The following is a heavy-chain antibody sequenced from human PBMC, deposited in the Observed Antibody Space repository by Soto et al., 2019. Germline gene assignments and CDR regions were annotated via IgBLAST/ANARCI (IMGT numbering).Heavy chain of an antibody. CDR2: IYPGDSDT. J-gene: IGHJ6*02. CDR1: GYSFTSYW. CDR3: VRVDSTSHYYAVDV. V-gene: IGHV5-51*01. D-gene: IGHD6-6*01. Sequence: PGESLKISCMGSGYSFTSYWIGWVRQMPGKGLEWMGIIYPGDSDTRYSPSFQGQVTISADKSISTAYLQWSSLKASDTAMYYCVRVDSTSHYYAVDVWAQGTTVTVSS.